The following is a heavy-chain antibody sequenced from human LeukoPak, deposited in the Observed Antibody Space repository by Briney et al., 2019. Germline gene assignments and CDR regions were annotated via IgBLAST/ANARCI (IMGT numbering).Heavy chain of an antibody. J-gene: IGHJ4*02. V-gene: IGHV4-39*01. Sequence: PSETLSLTCTVSGGSISSSSYYWGWIRQPPGKGLEWIGSIYYSGSTYYNPSLKSRVTISVDTSKNQFSLKLSSVTAADTAVYYCARPLKGYSSSPFDYWGQGTLVTVSS. CDR1: GGSISSSSYY. D-gene: IGHD6-13*01. CDR3: ARPLKGYSSSPFDY. CDR2: IYYSGST.